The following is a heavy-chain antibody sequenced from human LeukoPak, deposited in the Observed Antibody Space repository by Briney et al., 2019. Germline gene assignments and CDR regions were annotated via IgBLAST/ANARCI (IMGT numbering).Heavy chain of an antibody. CDR2: ISGSGGST. CDR3: AKDLKTLDAFDI. CDR1: GSTLNIYA. Sequence: GGSLRLSCAASGSTLNIYAMSWVRQPPGKGLEWVSGISGSGGSTYYADSVKGRFTISRDNSKNTVFLQMNSLRAEDTAVYYCAKDLKTLDAFDIWGQGTMVTVSS. V-gene: IGHV3-23*01. J-gene: IGHJ3*02.